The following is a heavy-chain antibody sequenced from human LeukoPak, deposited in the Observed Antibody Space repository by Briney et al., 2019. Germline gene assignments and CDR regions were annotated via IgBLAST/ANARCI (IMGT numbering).Heavy chain of an antibody. V-gene: IGHV3-33*01. D-gene: IGHD2-21*01. Sequence: GGSLRLSCAASGFTFSSYGMHWVRQAPGKGLEWVAVIWYDGSNKYYADSVKGRFTISRDNSKNTLYLQMNSLRAEDTAVYYCARAYEPYLEHIVVPDIWGQGTMVTVSS. CDR2: IWYDGSNK. CDR1: GFTFSSYG. J-gene: IGHJ3*02. CDR3: ARAYEPYLEHIVVPDI.